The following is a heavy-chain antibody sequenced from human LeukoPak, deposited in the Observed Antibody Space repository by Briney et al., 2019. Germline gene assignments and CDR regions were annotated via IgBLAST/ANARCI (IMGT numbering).Heavy chain of an antibody. Sequence: SETLSLTCSVSGGSTSGTDYYWSWIRQPPGKGLEWIGYIHHSGTTSYNPSLKSRITISVDPSMNQFSLKLTSMTAADTAVYYCAGRGYAMAYWGQGTLVTVSS. D-gene: IGHD5-12*01. V-gene: IGHV4-30-4*01. CDR2: IHHSGTT. CDR1: GGSTSGTDYY. CDR3: AGRGYAMAY. J-gene: IGHJ4*02.